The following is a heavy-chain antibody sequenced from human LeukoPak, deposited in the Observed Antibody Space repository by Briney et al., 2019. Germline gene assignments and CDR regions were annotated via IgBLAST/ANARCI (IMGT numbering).Heavy chain of an antibody. CDR2: INSDGSST. CDR1: GFTFSTYW. CDR3: ARVRYNWNDINWFDP. J-gene: IGHJ5*02. D-gene: IGHD1-1*01. Sequence: GGSLRLSCAASGFTFSTYWMHWVRQAPGKGLVWVSRINSDGSSTTYADSVKGRFTISRDNAKNTLYLQMNSLRAEDTAVYNCARVRYNWNDINWFDPWGQGTLVTVSA. V-gene: IGHV3-74*01.